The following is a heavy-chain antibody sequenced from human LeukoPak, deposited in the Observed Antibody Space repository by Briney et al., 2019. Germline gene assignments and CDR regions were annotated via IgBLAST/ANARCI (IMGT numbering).Heavy chain of an antibody. CDR3: TGHRQSFNWFDP. Sequence: PGGSLRLSCAASGFSLSHHWMNWVRQAPGKGLEWVGFIRSKLHGGTTEYAASVKGRFAISRDDSKSIAYLQMNTLRTEETAVYYCTGHRQSFNWFDPWGQGTLVTVSS. CDR1: GFSLSHHW. CDR2: IRSKLHGGTT. D-gene: IGHD5-24*01. J-gene: IGHJ5*02. V-gene: IGHV3-49*04.